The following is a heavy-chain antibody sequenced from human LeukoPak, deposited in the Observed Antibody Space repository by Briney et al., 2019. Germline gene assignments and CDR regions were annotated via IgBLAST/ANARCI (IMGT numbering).Heavy chain of an antibody. V-gene: IGHV4-59*01. CDR1: DGSISSYY. CDR3: ARNLMGFSYGPFDS. CDR2: ISYTGST. J-gene: IGHJ4*02. D-gene: IGHD5-18*01. Sequence: SETLSLTCTVSDGSISSYYWSWIRQPPGKGLEWLRYISYTGSTNYKPSLKSQVAMSLDTSKNQFSLKLNSVTAADTALYYCARNLMGFSYGPFDSWGPGILVTVSS.